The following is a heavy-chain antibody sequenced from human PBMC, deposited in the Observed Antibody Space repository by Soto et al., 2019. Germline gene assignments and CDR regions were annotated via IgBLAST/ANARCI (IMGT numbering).Heavy chain of an antibody. CDR3: ARHHVRGRSIAGAAEF. V-gene: IGHV4-34*01. CDR1: GGSFTGYY. CDR2: INQSGNT. J-gene: IGHJ4*02. D-gene: IGHD6-13*01. Sequence: SETLSLTCAVYGGSFTGYYWSWIRQPPGKGLEWIGEINQSGNTNYNPSLKSRVTISVDTSKNQLFLNLTSVTAADTAMYYCARHHVRGRSIAGAAEFWGQGTLVTVSS.